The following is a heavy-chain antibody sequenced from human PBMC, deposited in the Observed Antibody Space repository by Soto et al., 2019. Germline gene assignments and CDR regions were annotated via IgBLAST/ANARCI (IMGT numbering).Heavy chain of an antibody. CDR2: INPGDGTT. V-gene: IGHV1-46*03. Sequence: ASVKVSCKTGGYTFANFYLHWVLQAPGQGLEWMGLINPGDGTTKYAHKFQGRVTMTRDTSTSTVYMDVSSLRSEDTAVYYCARVLGGLSGSYLDYRGQGTLVTVSS. D-gene: IGHD3-16*01. CDR1: GYTFANFY. CDR3: ARVLGGLSGSYLDY. J-gene: IGHJ4*02.